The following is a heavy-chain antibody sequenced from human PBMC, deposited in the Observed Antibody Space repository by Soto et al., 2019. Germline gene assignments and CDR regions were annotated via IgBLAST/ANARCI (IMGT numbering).Heavy chain of an antibody. D-gene: IGHD3-16*01. CDR2: INHSGST. V-gene: IGHV4-34*01. CDR1: GESFSGYY. CDR3: ARGYDYGVYCFDY. Sequence: ERLSRTGSVYGESFSGYYCSEIRQPPGKGLEWIGEINHSGSTNYNPSLKSRVTISVDTSKNQFSLTLSSVTAADTAVYYCARGYDYGVYCFDYWGQGTLVTVYS. J-gene: IGHJ4*02.